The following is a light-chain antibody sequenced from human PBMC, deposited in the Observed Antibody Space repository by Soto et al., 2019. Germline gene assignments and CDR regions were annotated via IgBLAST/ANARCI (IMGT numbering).Light chain of an antibody. J-gene: IGKJ1*01. Sequence: EIVLTQSQGTLSLSPGERATLSCRASQSVSSSFLAWYQQKPGQAPRPLIYGASSRATGIPDRFSGSGSGTDFTLTISRLEPEDFAVYYCQQYDSSPWTFGQGTKVEIK. CDR3: QQYDSSPWT. V-gene: IGKV3-20*01. CDR1: QSVSSSF. CDR2: GAS.